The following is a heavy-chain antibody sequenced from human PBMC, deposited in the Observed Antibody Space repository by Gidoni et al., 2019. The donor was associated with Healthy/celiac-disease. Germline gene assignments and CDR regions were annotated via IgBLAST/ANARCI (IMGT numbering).Heavy chain of an antibody. CDR2: ISYDGNNK. CDR1: GFTFSNYA. Sequence: QVQLVGSGGGVVQPGRSLRLSCAASGFTFSNYAMHWVRQAPGKGLEGVAVISYDGNNKFYANSGKGRFTISRDNSKNTMYLQMNSLRAEDTAVYYCARDIENYVAGGGVWGQGTLVTVSS. D-gene: IGHD1-7*01. V-gene: IGHV3-30-3*01. J-gene: IGHJ4*02. CDR3: ARDIENYVAGGGV.